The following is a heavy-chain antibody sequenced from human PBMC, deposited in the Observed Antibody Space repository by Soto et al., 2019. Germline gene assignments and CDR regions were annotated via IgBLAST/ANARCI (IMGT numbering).Heavy chain of an antibody. D-gene: IGHD3-9*01. V-gene: IGHV3-23*01. CDR3: ARARYYDWCFDL. CDR1: GFIFSNYA. J-gene: IGHJ4*02. Sequence: PGGSLRLSCAASGFIFSNYAMSWVRQTRGKGLEWVSVASASGGTTYYADSVKGRFTISRDSAKNTLYLQMNSLRVEDTAVYFCARARYYDWCFDLWGLGTPVTVSS. CDR2: ASASGGTT.